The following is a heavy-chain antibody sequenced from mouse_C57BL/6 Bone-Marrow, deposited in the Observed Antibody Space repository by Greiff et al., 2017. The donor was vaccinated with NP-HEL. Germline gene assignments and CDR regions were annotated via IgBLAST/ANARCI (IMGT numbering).Heavy chain of an antibody. V-gene: IGHV1-69*01. J-gene: IGHJ2*01. D-gene: IGHD1-1*01. CDR3: ARGDYYGSSFDY. CDR2: IDPSDSYT. CDR1: GYTFTSYW. Sequence: QVQLQQSGAELVKPGASVKLSCTASGYTFTSYWMHWVKQRPGQGLEWIGEIDPSDSYTNYNQKFKGKSTLTVDKSSSTAYMQLSSLTSEDSAVYYCARGDYYGSSFDYWGQGTTLTVSS.